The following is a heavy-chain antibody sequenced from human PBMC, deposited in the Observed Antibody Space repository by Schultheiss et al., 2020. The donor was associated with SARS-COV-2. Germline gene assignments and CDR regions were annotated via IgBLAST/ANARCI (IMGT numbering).Heavy chain of an antibody. CDR3: TRDSGGYSYGDSFDY. Sequence: GGSLRLSCAASGFTFSSYSMNWVRQAPGKGLEWVGFIRSKAYGGTTEYAASVKGRFTISRDDSKSIAYLQMNSLKTEDTAVYYCTRDSGGYSYGDSFDYWGQGTLVTVSS. D-gene: IGHD5-18*01. CDR1: GFTFSSYS. J-gene: IGHJ4*02. V-gene: IGHV3-49*04. CDR2: IRSKAYGGTT.